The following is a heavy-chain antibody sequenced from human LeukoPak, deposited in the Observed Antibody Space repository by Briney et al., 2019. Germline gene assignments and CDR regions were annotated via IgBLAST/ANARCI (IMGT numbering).Heavy chain of an antibody. CDR3: ARDRVVVVPAAMDY. V-gene: IGHV3-30*04. J-gene: IGHJ4*02. Sequence: GRSPRLSCAASGFTFSSYAMHWVRQAPGKGLEWVAVISYDGSNKYYADSVKGRFTISRDNSKNTLYLQMNSLRAEDTAVYYCARDRVVVVPAAMDYWGQGTLVTVSS. D-gene: IGHD2-2*01. CDR2: ISYDGSNK. CDR1: GFTFSSYA.